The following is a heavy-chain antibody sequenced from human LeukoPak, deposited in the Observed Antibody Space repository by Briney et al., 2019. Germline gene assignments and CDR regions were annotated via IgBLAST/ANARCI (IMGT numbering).Heavy chain of an antibody. J-gene: IGHJ4*02. CDR1: GGSISSYY. D-gene: IGHD3-22*01. CDR2: INHSGST. CDR3: ARRMIVVVIPIFDY. V-gene: IGHV4-34*01. Sequence: SETLSLTCTVFGGSISSYYWSWIRQPPGKGLEWIGEINHSGSTNYNPSLKSRVTISVDTSKNQFSLKLSSVTAADTAVYYCARRMIVVVIPIFDYWGQGTLVTVSS.